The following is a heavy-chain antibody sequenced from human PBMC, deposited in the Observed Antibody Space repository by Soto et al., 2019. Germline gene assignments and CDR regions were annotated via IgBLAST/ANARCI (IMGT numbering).Heavy chain of an antibody. Sequence: ASVKVSCKASESTFMNYDISWVRQATGQGLEWMGWMNPNSGNTGYALKFQGRVSMTRNTSIYTVYLELSSLASDDMAVYYCVRMASSGTLNWFDHCRQLTLFPVSP. CDR3: VRMASSGTLNWFDH. J-gene: IGHJ5*02. CDR1: ESTFMNYD. CDR2: MNPNSGNT. V-gene: IGHV1-8*01. D-gene: IGHD1-1*01.